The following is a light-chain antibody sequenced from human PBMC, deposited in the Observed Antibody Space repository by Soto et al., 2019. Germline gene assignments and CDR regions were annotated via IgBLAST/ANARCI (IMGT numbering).Light chain of an antibody. CDR3: QQRINWPLT. CDR1: QSVSSY. CDR2: DAS. V-gene: IGKV3-11*01. Sequence: EIVLTQSPATLSLSPGERATLSCRASQSVSSYLAWYHQKPGQAPRLLISDASNRATGIPARFSGSGSGTDFTLTISSLAPEDFAVYYCQQRINWPLTFGGGTNVEIK. J-gene: IGKJ4*01.